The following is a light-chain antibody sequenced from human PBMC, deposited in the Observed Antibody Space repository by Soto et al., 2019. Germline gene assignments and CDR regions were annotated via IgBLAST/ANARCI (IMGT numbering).Light chain of an antibody. Sequence: QSVLTQPPSASGSPGQSVTISCTGTSSDVGGYKYVSWYQQHPGKAPKLMIFEVTKRPSGVPDRFSGSKSGNTASLTVSGLQAEDEADYYCSSYGGSNNFVLFGGGTKLTVL. CDR3: SSYGGSNNFVL. CDR1: SSDVGGYKY. J-gene: IGLJ2*01. CDR2: EVT. V-gene: IGLV2-8*01.